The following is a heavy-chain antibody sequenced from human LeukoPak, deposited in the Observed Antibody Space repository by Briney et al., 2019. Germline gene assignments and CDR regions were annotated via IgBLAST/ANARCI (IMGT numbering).Heavy chain of an antibody. D-gene: IGHD3-10*01. Sequence: PSETLSLTCTVSGGSVSSSSDSWGWIRQPPGKGLEWIGTISYSGNTYYSPSLKSRVTLLLDTSGNQFSLKLSSVTAADTAVYYCARDHGITVGAFDIWGQGTMVTVSS. V-gene: IGHV4-39*07. CDR2: ISYSGNT. CDR1: GGSVSSSSDS. J-gene: IGHJ3*02. CDR3: ARDHGITVGAFDI.